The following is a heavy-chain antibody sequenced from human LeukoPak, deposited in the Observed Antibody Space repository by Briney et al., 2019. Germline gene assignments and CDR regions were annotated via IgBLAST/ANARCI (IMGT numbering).Heavy chain of an antibody. Sequence: TSETLSLTCTVSGGSISSGSYYWSWIRQPPGKGLEWIGEINHSGSTNYNPSLKSRVTISVDTSKNQFSLKLSSVTAADTAVYYCARDSIDTAMVDYWGQGTLVTVSS. D-gene: IGHD5-18*01. J-gene: IGHJ4*02. CDR3: ARDSIDTAMVDY. V-gene: IGHV4-39*07. CDR1: GGSISSGSYY. CDR2: INHSGST.